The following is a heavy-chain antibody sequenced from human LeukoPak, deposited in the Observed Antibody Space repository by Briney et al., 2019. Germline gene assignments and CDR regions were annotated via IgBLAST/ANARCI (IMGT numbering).Heavy chain of an antibody. J-gene: IGHJ4*02. CDR1: GFTVSSNY. Sequence: GGSLRLSCAASGFTVSSNYMSWVRQAPGKGLEWVSVIYSGGSTYYADSVKGRFTISRDNSKNTLYLQMNSLRAEDTAVYYCARGSHPVTGTLGGYFDPWGQGTLVTVSS. V-gene: IGHV3-53*01. CDR2: IYSGGST. CDR3: ARGSHPVTGTLGGYFDP. D-gene: IGHD6-19*01.